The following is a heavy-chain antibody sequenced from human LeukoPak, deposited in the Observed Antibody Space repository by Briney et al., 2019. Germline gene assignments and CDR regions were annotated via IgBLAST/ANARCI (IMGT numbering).Heavy chain of an antibody. CDR1: GFTFSSYG. Sequence: GGSLRLSCAASGFTFSSYGMRWVRQAPGKGLEWVAVISYDGSNKYYTDSVKGRFTISRDNSKNTLYLQMNSLRAEDTAVYYCAKKFSSTSRYNWVGFDYWGQGTLVTVSS. CDR3: AKKFSSTSRYNWVGFDY. CDR2: ISYDGSNK. V-gene: IGHV3-30*18. D-gene: IGHD2-2*02. J-gene: IGHJ4*02.